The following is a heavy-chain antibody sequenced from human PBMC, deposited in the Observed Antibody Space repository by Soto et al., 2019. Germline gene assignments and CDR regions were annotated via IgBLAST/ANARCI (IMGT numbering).Heavy chain of an antibody. CDR2: ISGSGGST. CDR1: GFTFSSYA. V-gene: IGHV3-23*01. Sequence: EVQLLESGGGLVQPGGSLRLSCAASGFTFSSYAMSWVRQAPGKGLEWVSAISGSGGSTYYADSVKGRFTISRDNSKNTLYLQMNSLRAEDTAVYYCAKDSPTITMVRGGPIDYWGQGTLVTVSS. CDR3: AKDSPTITMVRGGPIDY. J-gene: IGHJ4*02. D-gene: IGHD3-10*01.